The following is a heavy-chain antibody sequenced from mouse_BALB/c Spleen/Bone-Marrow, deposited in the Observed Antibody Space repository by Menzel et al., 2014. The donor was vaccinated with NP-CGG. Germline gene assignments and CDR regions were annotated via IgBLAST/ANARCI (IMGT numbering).Heavy chain of an antibody. CDR1: GFDFSGYW. CDR3: ARHGYYGVMVY. D-gene: IGHD1-1*01. CDR2: INPDSSTI. J-gene: IGHJ4*01. V-gene: IGHV4-1*02. Sequence: EVMLEESGGGLVQPGGSLKLSCAASGFDFSGYWMSWVRQAPGKGLEWIGEINPDSSTINYTPSLKDKFIISRDNAKNTLYLQMSKVRSEDTALYYCARHGYYGVMVYWGQGTSVTVSS.